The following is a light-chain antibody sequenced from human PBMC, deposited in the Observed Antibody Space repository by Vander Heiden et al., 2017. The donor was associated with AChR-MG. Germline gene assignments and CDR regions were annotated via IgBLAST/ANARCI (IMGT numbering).Light chain of an antibody. CDR2: AAS. CDR3: QKEDSAPLT. J-gene: IGKJ4*01. Sequence: DIQMTQSPSSLSASVGDRVTITCRASQGIAYYVAWYQQKPGKVPKLLIYAASTLQSGVPSRFSGSGSGTDFTLTISSLQPEDVATYFCQKEDSAPLTFGGRTKVEIK. CDR1: QGIAYY. V-gene: IGKV1-27*01.